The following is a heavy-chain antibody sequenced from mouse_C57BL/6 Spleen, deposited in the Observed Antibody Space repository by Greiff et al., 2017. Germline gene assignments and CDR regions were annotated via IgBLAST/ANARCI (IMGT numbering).Heavy chain of an antibody. V-gene: IGHV2-5*01. Sequence: QVQLQQSGPGLVQPSQSLSITCTVSGFSLTSYGVHWVRQSPGKGLEWLGVIWRGGSTDYNAAFMSRLSITKDNSKSQVFFKMNSLQADDTAIYYCATAYYSNYVSWYFDVWGTGTTVTVSS. J-gene: IGHJ1*03. CDR3: ATAYYSNYVSWYFDV. CDR2: IWRGGST. D-gene: IGHD2-5*01. CDR1: GFSLTSYG.